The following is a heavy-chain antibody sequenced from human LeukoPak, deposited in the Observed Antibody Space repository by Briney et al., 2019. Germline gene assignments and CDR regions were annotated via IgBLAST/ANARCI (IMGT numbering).Heavy chain of an antibody. D-gene: IGHD1-14*01. CDR3: ARAPPGNVFAELTGWYFDL. CDR2: ISSRSSYI. V-gene: IGHV3-21*01. CDR1: EFTFSSYC. Sequence: PGGSLRLSCAASEFTFSSYCMNWVRQAPGKGLEWVSSISSRSSYIYYADSLRGRFTISRDNAKNSLYLQMNSLTAEDTAVYYCARAPPGNVFAELTGWYFDLWGRGTLVTVSS. J-gene: IGHJ2*01.